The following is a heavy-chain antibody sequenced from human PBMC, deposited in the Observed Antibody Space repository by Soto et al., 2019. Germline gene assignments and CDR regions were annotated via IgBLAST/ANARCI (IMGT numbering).Heavy chain of an antibody. D-gene: IGHD3-22*01. CDR1: GFTFSSYG. V-gene: IGHV3-33*01. J-gene: IGHJ1*01. Sequence: QVQLVESGGGVVQPGRSLRLSCAASGFTFSSYGMHWVRQAPGKGLEWVAVIWYDGSNKYYADSVKGRITISRDNSKNPLYLQMSSLGAEATAVYYCARGNHPYDSSGYYHPVQHWGQGTLVTVSS. CDR2: IWYDGSNK. CDR3: ARGNHPYDSSGYYHPVQH.